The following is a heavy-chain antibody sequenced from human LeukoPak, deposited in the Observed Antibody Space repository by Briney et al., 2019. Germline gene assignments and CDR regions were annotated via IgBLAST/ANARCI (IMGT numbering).Heavy chain of an antibody. V-gene: IGHV3-48*01. D-gene: IGHD1-1*01. CDR1: GFTFSNYN. Sequence: GGSLRLSCAASGFTFSNYNMNWVRQAPGKGLEWVSYITSSSTMSYAGSVKGRFSISRDNAKNSVYLRMNSLRAEDTAVYYRARLKYWTPGTAFDYWGQGALVTVSS. CDR3: ARLKYWTPGTAFDY. CDR2: ITSSSTM. J-gene: IGHJ4*02.